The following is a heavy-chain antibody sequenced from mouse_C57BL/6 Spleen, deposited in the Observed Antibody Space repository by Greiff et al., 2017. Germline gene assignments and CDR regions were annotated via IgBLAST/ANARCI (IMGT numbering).Heavy chain of an antibody. J-gene: IGHJ1*03. CDR1: GYTFTSYW. D-gene: IGHD1-1*01. Sequence: QVQLQQPGAELVRPGSSVKLSCKASGYTFTSYWMHWVQQRPIQGLEWIGNIDPSDSETHYNQKFKDKATLTVDKSSSTAYMQLSSLTSEESAVYYCAKKNYGSSEGYFDVWGTGTTVTVSS. CDR2: IDPSDSET. CDR3: AKKNYGSSEGYFDV. V-gene: IGHV1-52*01.